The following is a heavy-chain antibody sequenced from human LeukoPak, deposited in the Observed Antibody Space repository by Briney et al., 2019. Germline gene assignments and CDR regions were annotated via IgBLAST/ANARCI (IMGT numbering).Heavy chain of an antibody. CDR2: ISGSGGST. CDR3: AKDGGRYRFDY. J-gene: IGHJ4*02. CDR1: GFTFISYA. Sequence: GGSLRLSCAASGFTFISYAMSWVRQAPGKGLEWVSAISGSGGSTYYADSVKGRFTISRDNSKNSLYLQMNSLRVEDTAVYFCAKDGGRYRFDYWGQGTLVTVSS. D-gene: IGHD3-16*02. V-gene: IGHV3-23*01.